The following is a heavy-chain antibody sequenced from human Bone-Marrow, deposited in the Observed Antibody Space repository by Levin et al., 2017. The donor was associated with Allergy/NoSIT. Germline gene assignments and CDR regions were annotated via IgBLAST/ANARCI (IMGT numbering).Heavy chain of an antibody. D-gene: IGHD3-3*01. Sequence: GGSLRLSCAASGFTFSSYGMHWVRQAPGKGLEWVAVIWYDGSNKYYADSVKGRFTISRDNSKNTLYLQMNSLRAEDTAVYYCARDRERRITIFGVVIRPFPYYGMDVWGQGTTVTVSS. CDR3: ARDRERRITIFGVVIRPFPYYGMDV. V-gene: IGHV3-33*01. CDR1: GFTFSSYG. CDR2: IWYDGSNK. J-gene: IGHJ6*02.